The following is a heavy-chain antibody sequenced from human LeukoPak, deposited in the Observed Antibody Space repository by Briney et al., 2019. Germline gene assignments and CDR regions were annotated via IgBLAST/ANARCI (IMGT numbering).Heavy chain of an antibody. CDR3: ASGQDTCKAGRE. V-gene: IGHV4-31*02. Sequence: WIGHIHPSGTVYYNASLKSRLTISLDTSKNLFSLNLRSVTVADTAVYYCASGQDTCKAGREWGQGTLVTVSS. D-gene: IGHD1-14*01. CDR2: IHPSGTV. J-gene: IGHJ4*02.